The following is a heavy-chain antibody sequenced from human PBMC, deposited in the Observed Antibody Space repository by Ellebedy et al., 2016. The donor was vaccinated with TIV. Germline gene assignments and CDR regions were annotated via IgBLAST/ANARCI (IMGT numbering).Heavy chain of an antibody. CDR3: AGSSGWSGEGGS. CDR1: GFNFGGHA. V-gene: IGHV3-9*01. CDR2: IRWNSDTI. Sequence: SLKISXAASGFNFGGHAMHWVRQAPGKGLEWVSHIRWNSDTIGYADSVKGRFTISRDNAKKSLYLQMTSLRDEDTAVYYCAGSSGWSGEGGSWGQGTLVTVPS. J-gene: IGHJ4*02. D-gene: IGHD6-19*01.